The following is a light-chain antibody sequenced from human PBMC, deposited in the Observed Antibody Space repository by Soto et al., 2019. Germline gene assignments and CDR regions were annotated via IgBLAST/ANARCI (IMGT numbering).Light chain of an antibody. J-gene: IGLJ2*01. V-gene: IGLV2-14*01. CDR3: SSYTSSITVV. Sequence: QSVLTQPASLSGSPGQSITISCTGTSSDVGGHNYVSWYQQHPGKAPKLMIYEVSNRPSGVSNRFSGSKSGNTASLTISGLQAEDEADYYCSSYTSSITVVFGGGTKLTVL. CDR1: SSDVGGHNY. CDR2: EVS.